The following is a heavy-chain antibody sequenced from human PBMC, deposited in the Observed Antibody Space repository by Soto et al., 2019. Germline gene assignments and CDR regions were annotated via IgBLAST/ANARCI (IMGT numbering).Heavy chain of an antibody. CDR3: AREGNGYNLGPSVDFDY. CDR1: GYTFTNHY. D-gene: IGHD5-12*01. J-gene: IGHJ4*02. V-gene: IGHV1-46*01. CDR2: INPSGGST. Sequence: QVQLVQSGAEVTKPGASVKVSCKASGYTFTNHYMHWVRQAPGQGLEWMGVINPSGGSTDYAQKFQGRVTMTRDTPTSTVHMEVSSLRSEDTAVFYCAREGNGYNLGPSVDFDYWGQGTLVTVSS.